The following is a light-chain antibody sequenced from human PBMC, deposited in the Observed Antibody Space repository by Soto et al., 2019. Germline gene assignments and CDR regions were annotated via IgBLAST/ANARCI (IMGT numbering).Light chain of an antibody. CDR1: QSVDSY. Sequence: EIVLTQSRASLCLSPGERATLSCRASQSVDSYLVWYQQKPGQAPRLLIFGASNRATGIPARFSGSGSGTDFTLTINSLEPEDFAVYYCQQRDSWPITFGQGTRLEI. V-gene: IGKV3-11*01. J-gene: IGKJ5*01. CDR3: QQRDSWPIT. CDR2: GAS.